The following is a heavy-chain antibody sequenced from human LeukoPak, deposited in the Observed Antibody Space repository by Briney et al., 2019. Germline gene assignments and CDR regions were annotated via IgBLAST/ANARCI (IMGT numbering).Heavy chain of an antibody. Sequence: PGGSLRLSCAASGFTFSSYAMSWVRQAPGKGLEWVSAISGSGGSTYYADSVKGRFTISRDNSKNTLYLQMNSLRAEDTAVYYCAKDVAYYDFWSGYSAYYYGMDVWGQGTTVTVSS. CDR1: GFTFSSYA. CDR2: ISGSGGST. V-gene: IGHV3-23*01. J-gene: IGHJ6*02. D-gene: IGHD3-3*01. CDR3: AKDVAYYDFWSGYSAYYYGMDV.